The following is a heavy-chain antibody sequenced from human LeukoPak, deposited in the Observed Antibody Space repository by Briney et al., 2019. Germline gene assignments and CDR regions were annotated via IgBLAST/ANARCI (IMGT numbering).Heavy chain of an antibody. J-gene: IGHJ4*02. D-gene: IGHD6-13*01. CDR3: ARDLEAAAGRPPFDY. CDR2: ISSSGSTI. V-gene: IGHV3-11*01. CDR1: GFIFSDYY. Sequence: GGSLRLSCAASGFIFSDYYMSWIRHAPGKGLEWVSYISSSGSTIYYADSVKGRFTISRDNAKNSLYLQMNSLRAEDTAVYYCARDLEAAAGRPPFDYWGQGTLVTVSS.